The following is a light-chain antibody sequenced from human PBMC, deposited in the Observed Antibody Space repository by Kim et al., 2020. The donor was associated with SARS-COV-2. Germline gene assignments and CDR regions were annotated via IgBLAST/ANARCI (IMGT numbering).Light chain of an antibody. CDR3: NSRDSSFYV. J-gene: IGLJ1*01. V-gene: IGLV3-19*01. Sequence: SVALGQTVRITCQGDSLRSYYASWYQQKPGQAPVLVIYGKNNRPSGIPDRFSGSSSGNTASLTITGAQAEDEGDYYCNSRDSSFYVFGTGTKAPS. CDR2: GKN. CDR1: SLRSYY.